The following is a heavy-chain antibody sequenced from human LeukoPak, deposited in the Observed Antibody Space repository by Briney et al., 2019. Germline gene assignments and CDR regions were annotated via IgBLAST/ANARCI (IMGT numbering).Heavy chain of an antibody. CDR3: ARVRGTFYFDY. CDR2: INPKSGGT. CDR1: GYTFTDYY. V-gene: IGHV1-2*02. D-gene: IGHD1-26*01. Sequence: ASVKVSCKASGYTFTDYYMHWLRQAPGQGLEWMGWINPKSGGTNYAQKFQGRVTVTRDTSISTAYMELSSLRSDDTAVYYCARVRGTFYFDYWGQGTLVTVSS. J-gene: IGHJ4*02.